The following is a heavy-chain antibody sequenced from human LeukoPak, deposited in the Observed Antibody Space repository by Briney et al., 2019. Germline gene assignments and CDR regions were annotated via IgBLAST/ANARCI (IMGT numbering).Heavy chain of an antibody. J-gene: IGHJ4*02. CDR3: ARLSGVLGENGY. CDR2: IYYSGSS. CDR1: GGSISSRSYY. Sequence: PSETLSLTCTVSGGSISSRSYYWGWIRQPPGKGLEWIGSIYYSGSSYYNPSLKSRVTISVDTSKNQFSLKLSSVTAADTAVYYCARLSGVLGENGYWGQGTLVTVSS. D-gene: IGHD4-17*01. V-gene: IGHV4-39*01.